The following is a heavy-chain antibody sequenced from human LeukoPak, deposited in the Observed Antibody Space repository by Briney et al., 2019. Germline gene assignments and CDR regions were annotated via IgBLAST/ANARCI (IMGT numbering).Heavy chain of an antibody. CDR3: AKDIGIAVAALLDC. Sequence: GGSLRLSCVASGFTFSNYAMNWVRQAPGKGLEWVSGVSGGGSSTYYADSVKGRFTISRDNSKNTLYLQMNSLRAEDTAVYYCAKDIGIAVAALLDCWGQGTLVTVSS. CDR2: VSGGGSST. D-gene: IGHD6-19*01. V-gene: IGHV3-23*01. J-gene: IGHJ4*02. CDR1: GFTFSNYA.